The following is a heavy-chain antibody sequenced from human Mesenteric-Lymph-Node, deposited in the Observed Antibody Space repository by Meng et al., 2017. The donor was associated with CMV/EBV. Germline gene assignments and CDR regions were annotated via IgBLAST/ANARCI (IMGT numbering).Heavy chain of an antibody. CDR3: ARVGRRGLIAPQDH. V-gene: IGHV3-48*03. CDR1: GFTFSSYE. J-gene: IGHJ4*02. Sequence: GESLKISCAASGFTFSSYEMNWVRQAPGKGLEWVSYISNSGRTIYNADSVKGRFTISRDNAKNSLYLQMNSLRAEDTAVYYCARVGRRGLIAPQDHWGQGTLVTVSS. D-gene: IGHD6-6*01. CDR2: ISNSGRTI.